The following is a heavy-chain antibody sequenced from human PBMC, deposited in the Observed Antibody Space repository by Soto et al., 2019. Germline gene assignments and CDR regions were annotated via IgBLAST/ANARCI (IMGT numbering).Heavy chain of an antibody. CDR1: GGSISPYF. CDR3: ARDAPVGSSFDY. V-gene: IGHV4-59*01. Sequence: QVQLQESGPGLVKPSETLSLTCTVSGGSISPYFWSWIRQSPGKGLEWIGYIFYTGDTKYNPSLKSRVTMSVDPSKNQFSLKLSSVTAADTAVYYCARDAPVGSSFDYWGRGTLVTVSS. D-gene: IGHD6-13*01. CDR2: IFYTGDT. J-gene: IGHJ4*02.